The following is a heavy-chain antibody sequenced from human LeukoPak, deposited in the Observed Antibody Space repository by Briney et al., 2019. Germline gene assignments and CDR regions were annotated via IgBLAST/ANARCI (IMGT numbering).Heavy chain of an antibody. CDR2: IYYSGST. J-gene: IGHJ4*02. CDR1: GGSISSYY. CDR3: ASRKLGNDY. Sequence: SETLSLTCTVSGGSISSYYWSWIRQPPGKGLEWIGYIYYSGSTNYNPSLKSRVTISVDTSKNQFSLKLSSVTAVDTAVYYCASRKLGNDYWGQGTLVTVSS. D-gene: IGHD7-27*01. V-gene: IGHV4-59*01.